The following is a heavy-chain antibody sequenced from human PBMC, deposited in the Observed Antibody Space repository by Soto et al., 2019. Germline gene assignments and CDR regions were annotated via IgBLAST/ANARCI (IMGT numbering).Heavy chain of an antibody. CDR1: GGSISSYY. J-gene: IGHJ6*02. V-gene: IGHV4-59*01. D-gene: IGHD3-22*01. CDR2: ISYSGST. CDR3: AREGYSSGYYYYYAMDV. Sequence: PSETLSLTCTVSGGSISSYYWSWIRQSPGKGLEWIGYISYSGSTNYKPSLKSRVTISVDTSKNQFSLKLNSETAADTAVYYCAREGYSSGYYYYYAMDVWGQGTTVTVSS.